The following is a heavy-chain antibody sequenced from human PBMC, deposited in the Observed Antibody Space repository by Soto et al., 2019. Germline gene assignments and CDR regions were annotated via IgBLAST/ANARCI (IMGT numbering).Heavy chain of an antibody. Sequence: SETQSLTCTVSGGSISSYDGSWIRQPPGKGLEWIGYIYYSGSTNYNPSLKSRVTISVDTSKNQFSLKLSSVTAADTAVYYCARGVDRQWADYWGQGTLVTVSS. CDR3: ARGVDRQWADY. J-gene: IGHJ4*02. D-gene: IGHD6-19*01. CDR2: IYYSGST. V-gene: IGHV4-59*01. CDR1: GGSISSYD.